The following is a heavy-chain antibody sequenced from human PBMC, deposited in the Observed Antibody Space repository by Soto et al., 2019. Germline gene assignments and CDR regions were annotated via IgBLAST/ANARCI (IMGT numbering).Heavy chain of an antibody. CDR3: ARGYYYFDY. CDR2: INAGNGNK. Sequence: ASVKVSCKASGYTFTSYTIHWVRQAPGQRLEWKGWINAGNGNKQYSQKYQGRVTIIRDTSASTAYIELSSLRSEDTAVYYCARGYYYFDYWGQGTLVTVSS. CDR1: GYTFTSYT. D-gene: IGHD2-15*01. J-gene: IGHJ4*02. V-gene: IGHV1-3*01.